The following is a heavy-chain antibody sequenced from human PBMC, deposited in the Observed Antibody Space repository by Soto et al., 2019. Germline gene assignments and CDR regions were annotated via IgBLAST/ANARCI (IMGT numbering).Heavy chain of an antibody. D-gene: IGHD3-10*01. V-gene: IGHV1-69*01. J-gene: IGHJ4*02. Sequence: QVQLVQSGAEVKKPGSSVKVSCKASGGIFSTYAIRWLRQAPGQGLEWMGDIIPLFGTPNYAQRFQGRVTITADESTSTADMELSRLRSEDTAVYYCARDRDDYGSGNYYNRIDFWGQGTLVTVSS. CDR2: IIPLFGTP. CDR1: GGIFSTYA. CDR3: ARDRDDYGSGNYYNRIDF.